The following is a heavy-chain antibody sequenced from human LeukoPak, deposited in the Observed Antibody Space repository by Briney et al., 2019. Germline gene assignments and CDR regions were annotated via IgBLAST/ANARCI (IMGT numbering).Heavy chain of an antibody. CDR2: IWYDGSSK. CDR3: ARERGGYDFWSGYPKKNWFDP. CDR1: GFTFSSHG. D-gene: IGHD3-3*01. V-gene: IGHV3-33*01. Sequence: GGSLRLSCGASGFTFSSHGMHWVRQAPGKGLEWVAVIWYDGSSKYYADSVNDRFTISRDNSKNTLYLQMNSLRAEDTAVYYCARERGGYDFWSGYPKKNWFDPWGQGTLVTVSS. J-gene: IGHJ5*02.